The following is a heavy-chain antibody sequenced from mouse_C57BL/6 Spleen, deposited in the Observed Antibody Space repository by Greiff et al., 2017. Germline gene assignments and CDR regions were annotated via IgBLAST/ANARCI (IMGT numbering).Heavy chain of an antibody. J-gene: IGHJ2*01. CDR1: GYTFTSYG. CDR2: IYPRSGNT. V-gene: IGHV1-81*01. Sequence: VQLQQSGAELARPGASVKLSCKASGYTFTSYGISWVKQRTGQGLEWIGEIYPRSGNTYYNEKFKGKATLTEDKSSSTAYMELRSLTSEDSAVYFCARDDGYYWYYFDYWGQGTTLTVSS. D-gene: IGHD2-3*01. CDR3: ARDDGYYWYYFDY.